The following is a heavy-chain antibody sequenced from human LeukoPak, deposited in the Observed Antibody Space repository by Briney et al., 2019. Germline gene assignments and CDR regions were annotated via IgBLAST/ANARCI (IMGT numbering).Heavy chain of an antibody. Sequence: SETLSLTCTVFGGSISTFYWSWIRQPPGKGLEWIGYIYYSGSTNYNPSLKSRLTISVDTSKNQFSLKVNSVTAADTAVYYCARRADVRGAAGTKIDYWGQGTLVNVSS. CDR2: IYYSGST. V-gene: IGHV4-59*01. CDR3: ARRADVRGAAGTKIDY. D-gene: IGHD6-13*01. CDR1: GGSISTFY. J-gene: IGHJ4*02.